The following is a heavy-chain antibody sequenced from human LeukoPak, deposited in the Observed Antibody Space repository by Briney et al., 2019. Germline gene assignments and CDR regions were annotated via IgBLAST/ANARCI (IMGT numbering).Heavy chain of an antibody. CDR1: GFTFSSYE. J-gene: IGHJ4*02. V-gene: IGHV3-48*03. CDR3: ASYDSSGYYYNYFDY. CDR2: ISSSGSTI. D-gene: IGHD3-22*01. Sequence: TGGSLRLSCAASGFTFSSYEMNWVRQAPGKGLEWVSYISSSGSTIYYADSVKGRFTISRDNAKNSLYLQMNSLRAEDTAVYYCASYDSSGYYYNYFDYWGQGTLVTVSS.